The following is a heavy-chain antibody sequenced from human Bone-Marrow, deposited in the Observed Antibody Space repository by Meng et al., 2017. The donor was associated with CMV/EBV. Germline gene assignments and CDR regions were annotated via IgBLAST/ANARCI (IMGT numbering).Heavy chain of an antibody. J-gene: IGHJ4*02. V-gene: IGHV3-30-3*01. CDR2: ISYDGSNK. D-gene: IGHD3-22*01. CDR1: GFTFSSYA. Sequence: GESLKISCAASGFTFSSYAMHWVRQAPGKGLEWVAVISYDGSNKYYADSVKGRFTIFRDNSKNTLYLQMNSLRAEDTAVYYCAKDPAATSYYYDSSGYYGYWGQGTLVTVSS. CDR3: AKDPAATSYYYDSSGYYGY.